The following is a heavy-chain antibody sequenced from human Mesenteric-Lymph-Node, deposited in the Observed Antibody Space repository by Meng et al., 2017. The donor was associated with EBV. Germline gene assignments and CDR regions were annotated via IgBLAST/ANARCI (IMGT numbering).Heavy chain of an antibody. V-gene: IGHV4-61*01. D-gene: IGHD5-12*01. CDR1: GGSVSSGSFY. J-gene: IGHJ4*01. Sequence: QVQLQESGPGLVKPSETLSLTCTVSGGSVSSGSFYWSWVRQPPGEGLEWIGEIYHSGSTNYNPSLKSRVTMSVDNSKNQFSLKLTSVTAADTAVYFCARIHSVRLRPFDYWGQGSLVTVAS. CDR2: IYHSGST. CDR3: ARIHSVRLRPFDY.